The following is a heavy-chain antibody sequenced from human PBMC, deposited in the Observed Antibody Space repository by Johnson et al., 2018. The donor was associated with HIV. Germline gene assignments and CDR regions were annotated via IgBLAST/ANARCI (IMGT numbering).Heavy chain of an antibody. J-gene: IGHJ3*02. D-gene: IGHD3-3*01. CDR3: AKGIYDAWGGYLVDAFDM. Sequence: QVQLVESGGGVVQPGRSLRLSCAASGFTFSSYGMHWVRQAPGKGLEWVAVIWYDGSNKYYADSVKGRFTISRDNSKITLYLQMSSLRVEDTAVYYCAKGIYDAWGGYLVDAFDMWGQGTIVTVSS. V-gene: IGHV3-33*06. CDR1: GFTFSSYG. CDR2: IWYDGSNK.